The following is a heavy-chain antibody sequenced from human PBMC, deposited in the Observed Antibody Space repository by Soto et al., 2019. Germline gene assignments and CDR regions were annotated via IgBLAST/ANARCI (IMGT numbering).Heavy chain of an antibody. V-gene: IGHV4-38-2*01. D-gene: IGHD6-19*01. CDR1: GYSICSGYY. CDR2: IHHGGSA. CDR3: ARPNLIAVAGTGDACDI. J-gene: IGHJ3*02. Sequence: PSETRSLTCAVCGYSICSGYYWGWIRQPPGKGLEWIGSIHHGGSAYYNPSLKSRVTISVDTSKNQFSLKLSSVTAADTAVYYCARPNLIAVAGTGDACDIWGQGTMVTVSS.